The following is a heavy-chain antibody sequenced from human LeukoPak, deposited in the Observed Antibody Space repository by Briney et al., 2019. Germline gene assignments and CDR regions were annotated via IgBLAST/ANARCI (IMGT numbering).Heavy chain of an antibody. CDR3: AQEINREDRRYFDY. D-gene: IGHD1-14*01. V-gene: IGHV3-74*01. CDR2: INSDGSNT. CDR1: GFTFSTYW. J-gene: IGHJ4*02. Sequence: GGSLRLSCAASGFTFSTYWMHWVRQAPGKGLVWVSRINSDGSNTNYADSVKGRFTISRDNAKNTLYLQMDSLRAEDTAVYYCAQEINREDRRYFDYWGQGTQVTVSS.